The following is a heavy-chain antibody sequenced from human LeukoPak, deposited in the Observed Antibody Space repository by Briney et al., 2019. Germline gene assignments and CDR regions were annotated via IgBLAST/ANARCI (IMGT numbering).Heavy chain of an antibody. Sequence: GGSLRLSCAASGFTFSNYGLNWVRQAPGKGLEWVSYIGTSSSAIHYADSVEGRFTISRDNAKNSLYLQMNSLRAEDTAVYYCARDPNGDYDFDFWGQGTLVTVSS. V-gene: IGHV3-48*01. CDR3: ARDPNGDYDFDF. CDR2: IGTSSSAI. D-gene: IGHD4-17*01. CDR1: GFTFSNYG. J-gene: IGHJ4*02.